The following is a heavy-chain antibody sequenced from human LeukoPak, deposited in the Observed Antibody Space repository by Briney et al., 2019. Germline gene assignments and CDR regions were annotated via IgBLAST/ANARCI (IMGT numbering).Heavy chain of an antibody. CDR3: AREPIEGVVVPAATYRWFDP. Sequence: GASVTVSCKASGYTFTGYYMHWVRQAPGQGLEWMGWINPNSGGTNYAQKFQGRVTMTRDTSISAAYMELSRLRSDDAAVYYCAREPIEGVVVPAATYRWFDPWGQGTLVTVSS. J-gene: IGHJ5*02. D-gene: IGHD2-2*01. CDR2: INPNSGGT. CDR1: GYTFTGYY. V-gene: IGHV1-2*02.